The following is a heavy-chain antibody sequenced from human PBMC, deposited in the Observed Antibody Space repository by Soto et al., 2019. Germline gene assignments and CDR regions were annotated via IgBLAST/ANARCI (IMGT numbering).Heavy chain of an antibody. J-gene: IGHJ2*01. Sequence: QVQLQESGPGLVKPSETLSLTCTVSGGSIISYYWSWIRQPPGKGLEWIGYLYHSGSTNSNPSLKSRATISVETSKNQFSRKLSSVTAADTAVYYCARGGPYYYDSISLWYFDLWAVAPWSLSPQ. CDR1: GGSIISYY. V-gene: IGHV4-59*01. CDR2: LYHSGST. D-gene: IGHD3-22*01. CDR3: ARGGPYYYDSISLWYFDL.